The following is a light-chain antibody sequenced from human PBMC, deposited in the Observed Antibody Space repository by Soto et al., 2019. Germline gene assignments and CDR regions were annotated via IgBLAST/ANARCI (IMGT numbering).Light chain of an antibody. V-gene: IGKV3-15*01. J-gene: IGKJ2*01. CDR2: GAS. CDR1: QSVSSN. Sequence: EIVMTQSPATLSVSPGERATLSCRASQSVSSNLAWYQQKPGQAPRLLIYGASTRATGSPARFSGSGSGTEFTLTISGLQSEDFAVYYCQQYNNWPYTFGQGTKLEIK. CDR3: QQYNNWPYT.